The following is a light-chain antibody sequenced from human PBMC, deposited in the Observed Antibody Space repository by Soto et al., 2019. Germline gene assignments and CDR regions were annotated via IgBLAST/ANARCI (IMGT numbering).Light chain of an antibody. CDR1: QSVSSRY. V-gene: IGKV3-11*01. J-gene: IGKJ5*01. Sequence: EIGLTQSAGNMSLSRGERDTVSCRTSQSVSSRYLAWYQQTPGQAPRLLIYGASSRATDIPARFSGSGSGTDFTLTIRSLEPEDSAVYHCQQRSNWPPFTFGQGTRLENK. CDR2: GAS. CDR3: QQRSNWPPFT.